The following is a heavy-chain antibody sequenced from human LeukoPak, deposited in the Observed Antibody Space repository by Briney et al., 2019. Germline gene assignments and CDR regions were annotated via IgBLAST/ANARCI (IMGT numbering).Heavy chain of an antibody. CDR3: ARSGGYDNFDY. V-gene: IGHV3-21*01. D-gene: IGHD5-12*01. CDR2: ISSSSSYI. J-gene: IGHJ4*02. Sequence: GGSLRLSCAASGFTFSSYSMNWVRKAPGKGLEWVSSISSSSSYIYYADSVKGRFTISRDNAKNSLYLQMNSLRAEDTAVYYCARSGGYDNFDYWGQGTLVTVSS. CDR1: GFTFSSYS.